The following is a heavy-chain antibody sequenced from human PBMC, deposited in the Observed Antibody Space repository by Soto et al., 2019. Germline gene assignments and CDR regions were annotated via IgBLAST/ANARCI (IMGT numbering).Heavy chain of an antibody. Sequence: SETLSLTCTVSGGSIYRSGYYWGWIRQPPGRGLEWIGNIDYNGVTYSNPSLKSRVTISRDTSKNQFSLKLTSVTAADTALYYCGKVLVGATGHTESDSWGPGTLVTVSS. J-gene: IGHJ4*02. V-gene: IGHV4-39*01. D-gene: IGHD2-15*01. CDR3: GKVLVGATGHTESDS. CDR1: GGSIYRSGYY. CDR2: IDYNGVT.